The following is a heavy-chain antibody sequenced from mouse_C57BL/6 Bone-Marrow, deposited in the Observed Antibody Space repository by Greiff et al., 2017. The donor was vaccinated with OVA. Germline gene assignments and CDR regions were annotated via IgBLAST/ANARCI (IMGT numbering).Heavy chain of an antibody. Sequence: QVQLQQSGAELARPGASVKLSCKASGYTFTSYWMHWVKQRPGRGLEWIGRIDPNSGGTKYNEKFKSKATLTVDKPSSTAYMQLSSLTSEDSAVYYCARGTAQASYFDYWGQGTTLTVSS. J-gene: IGHJ2*01. CDR2: IDPNSGGT. CDR1: GYTFTSYW. V-gene: IGHV1-72*01. CDR3: ARGTAQASYFDY. D-gene: IGHD3-2*02.